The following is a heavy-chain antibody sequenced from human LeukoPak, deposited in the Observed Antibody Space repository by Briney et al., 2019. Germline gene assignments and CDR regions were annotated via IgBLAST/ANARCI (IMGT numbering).Heavy chain of an antibody. J-gene: IGHJ4*02. V-gene: IGHV1-2*02. Sequence: ASVKVSCKASGYTFTSYYMHWVRQAPGQGLEWMGWINPNSGGTNYAQKFQGRVTMTRDTSISTAYMELSRLRSDDTAVYYCARDRWLRYHRPTDYWGQGTLVTVSS. D-gene: IGHD5-12*01. CDR2: INPNSGGT. CDR3: ARDRWLRYHRPTDY. CDR1: GYTFTSYY.